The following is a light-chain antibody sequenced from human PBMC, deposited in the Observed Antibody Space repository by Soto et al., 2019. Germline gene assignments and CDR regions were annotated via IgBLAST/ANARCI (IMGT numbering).Light chain of an antibody. CDR2: EVS. CDR1: SSDVGGYDY. V-gene: IGLV2-14*01. Sequence: SALTQPASVSGSPGQSITISCTGTSSDVGGYDYVSWYQQHPGKAPKLMIYEVSNRPSGVSNRFSGSKSGNTASLTISGLQAEDEADYYCSSYASSNTLVFGRGTKLTVL. J-gene: IGLJ3*02. CDR3: SSYASSNTLV.